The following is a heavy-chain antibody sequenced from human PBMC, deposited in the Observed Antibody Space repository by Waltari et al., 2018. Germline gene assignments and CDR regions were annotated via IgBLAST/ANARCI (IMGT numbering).Heavy chain of an antibody. Sequence: QVQLVQSGAEVKKPGSSVKVSCKASGGTFSSYAISWVRQAPGQGLEWMGGNIPILGIANYAQKFQGRVTITADESTSTAYMELSSLRSEDTAVYYCATAGYCSGGSCYNYYYYMDVWGKGTTVTVSS. CDR2: NIPILGIA. V-gene: IGHV1-69*04. J-gene: IGHJ6*03. D-gene: IGHD2-15*01. CDR1: GGTFSSYA. CDR3: ATAGYCSGGSCYNYYYYMDV.